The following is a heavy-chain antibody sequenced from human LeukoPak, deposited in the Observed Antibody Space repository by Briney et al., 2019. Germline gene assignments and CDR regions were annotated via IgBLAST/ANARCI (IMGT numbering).Heavy chain of an antibody. CDR2: IWYDGSNK. J-gene: IGHJ3*02. CDR3: AKKNYDYVWGSYHPDNDAFDI. V-gene: IGHV3-33*06. D-gene: IGHD3-16*02. CDR1: GFTFSSYG. Sequence: GGSLRLSCAASGFTFSSYGMHWVRQAPGKGLEWVAVIWYDGSNKYYADSVKGRFTISRDNSKNTLYLQMTSLRAEDTAVYYCAKKNYDYVWGSYHPDNDAFDIWGQGTMVTVSS.